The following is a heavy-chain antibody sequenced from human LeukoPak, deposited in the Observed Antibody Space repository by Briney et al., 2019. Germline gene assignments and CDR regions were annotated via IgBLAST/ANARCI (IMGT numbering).Heavy chain of an antibody. CDR3: VDFGINWGLSV. Sequence: SETLSLTCAVHGGSFSGYYWSWIRQPPGKELEWIGEINHSGSTNYNPSLKSRVTISVDTSKNQFSLKLSSVTAADTAVYYCVDFGINWGLSVWGQGATVTVSS. CDR2: INHSGST. D-gene: IGHD7-27*01. V-gene: IGHV4-34*01. J-gene: IGHJ6*02. CDR1: GGSFSGYY.